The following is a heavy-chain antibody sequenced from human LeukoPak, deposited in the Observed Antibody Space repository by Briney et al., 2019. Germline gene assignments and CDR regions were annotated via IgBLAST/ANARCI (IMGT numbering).Heavy chain of an antibody. J-gene: IGHJ6*04. D-gene: IGHD3-9*01. CDR2: IIPIFGTA. V-gene: IGHV1-69*01. CDR3: ARDRSRYYDILTGYYFGQKEDYYYGMDV. Sequence: GSSVKVSCKASGGTFSSYAISWVRQAPGQGLEWMGGIIPIFGTANYAQKFQGRVMITADESTSTAYMELSSLRSEDTAVYYCARDRSRYYDILTGYYFGQKEDYYYGMDVWGKGTTVTVSS. CDR1: GGTFSSYA.